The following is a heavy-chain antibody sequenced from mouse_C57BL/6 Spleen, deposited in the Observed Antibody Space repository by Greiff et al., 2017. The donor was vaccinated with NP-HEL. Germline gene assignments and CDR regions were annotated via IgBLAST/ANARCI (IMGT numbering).Heavy chain of an antibody. Sequence: QVQLQQSGPELVKPGASVKISCKASGYSFTSYYIHWVKQRPGQGLEWIGWIYPGSGNTKYNEKFKGKATLTADTSSSTAYMQLSSLTSEDSAVYYCARDDGYYGGYFDVWGTGTTVTVSS. J-gene: IGHJ1*03. D-gene: IGHD2-3*01. CDR3: ARDDGYYGGYFDV. CDR1: GYSFTSYY. V-gene: IGHV1-66*01. CDR2: IYPGSGNT.